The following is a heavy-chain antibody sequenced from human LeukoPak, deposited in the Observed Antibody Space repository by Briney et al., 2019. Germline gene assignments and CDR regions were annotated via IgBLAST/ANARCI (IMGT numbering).Heavy chain of an antibody. CDR1: GFTFSSYW. CDR3: AREYYYDSSGYYYV. CDR2: IKQDGSEK. Sequence: PGGSLRLSCAASGFTFSSYWMSWVRQAPGKGLEWVANIKQDGSEKYYVDSVKGRFTISRDNAKNSLYLQMNSLRAEDTAVYYCAREYYYDSSGYYYVWGQGTTVTVSS. V-gene: IGHV3-7*01. J-gene: IGHJ6*02. D-gene: IGHD3-22*01.